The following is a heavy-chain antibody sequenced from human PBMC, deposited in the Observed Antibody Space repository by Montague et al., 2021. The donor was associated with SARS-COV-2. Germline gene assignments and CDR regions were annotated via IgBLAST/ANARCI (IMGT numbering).Heavy chain of an antibody. J-gene: IGHJ3*02. CDR3: ARGGATYYYDTSGYVNAFDT. Sequence: SETLSLTCTVSGDSISTYYWSWIRQPPGKGLEWIGYIYYNGYTNXNPSLKSRVTISVDTSKNQFSLRLSSVTAADTAVYFCARGGATYYYDTSGYVNAFDTWGQGTMVTVFS. CDR2: IYYNGYT. CDR1: GDSISTYY. V-gene: IGHV4-59*01. D-gene: IGHD3-22*01.